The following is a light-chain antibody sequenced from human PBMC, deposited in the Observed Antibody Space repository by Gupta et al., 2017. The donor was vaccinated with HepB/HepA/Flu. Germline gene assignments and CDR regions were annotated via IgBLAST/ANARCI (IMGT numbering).Light chain of an antibody. Sequence: ETVMSQSPATLSVSPGERATLSCRASQSVGRHLAWYQQRPGQAPRLLIYGASTRGTGIPVRFSGTGSGTEFTLTISSLQSEDFAIYYCQQYYNWPITFGGGTKVEIK. CDR1: QSVGRH. CDR3: QQYYNWPIT. J-gene: IGKJ4*01. V-gene: IGKV3-15*01. CDR2: GAS.